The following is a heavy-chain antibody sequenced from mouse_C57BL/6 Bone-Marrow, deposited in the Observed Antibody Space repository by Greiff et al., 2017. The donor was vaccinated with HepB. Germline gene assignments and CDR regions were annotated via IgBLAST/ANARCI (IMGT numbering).Heavy chain of an antibody. CDR1: GYTFTEYT. CDR2: FYPGSGSM. CDR3: ARHGYDYAAWFAY. Sequence: QVQLQQSGAELVKPGASVKLSCKASGYTFTEYTIHWVKQRSGQGLEWIGWFYPGSGSMKYNEKFKDNATLTADKSYSTVYIELSRLTSEDSAVYFCARHGYDYAAWFAYWGQGTLVTVSA. D-gene: IGHD2-4*01. V-gene: IGHV1-62-2*01. J-gene: IGHJ3*01.